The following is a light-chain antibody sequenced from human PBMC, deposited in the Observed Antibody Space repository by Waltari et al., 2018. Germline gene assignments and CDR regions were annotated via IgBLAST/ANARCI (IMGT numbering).Light chain of an antibody. CDR3: VTWDSSLSCAV. CDR1: SSNIGHNY. J-gene: IGLJ7*01. V-gene: IGLV1-51*01. CDR2: DNS. Sequence: QSVLTQPPSVSAAPGQRVTIPCSGGSSNIGHNYVSWYRQFPGTAPKLLIYDNSERPSGIPGRFSGSKSGTSATLEITGRQAGDEADYYCVTWDSSLSCAVFGGGTHLTVL.